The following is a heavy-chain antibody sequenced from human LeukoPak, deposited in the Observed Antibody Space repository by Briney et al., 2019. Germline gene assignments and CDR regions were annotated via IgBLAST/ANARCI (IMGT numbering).Heavy chain of an antibody. CDR3: AKEGTIVERHFDY. Sequence: GGSLRLSCAASGLTFSSYAMSGFGQAPGKGLEWVSAISGSGGSTYYADSVKGRFTIPRDNSKNTLYLQMNSLRAEDTAVYYCAKEGTIVERHFDYWGQGTLVTVSS. CDR1: GLTFSSYA. V-gene: IGHV3-23*01. CDR2: ISGSGGST. D-gene: IGHD1-1*01. J-gene: IGHJ4*02.